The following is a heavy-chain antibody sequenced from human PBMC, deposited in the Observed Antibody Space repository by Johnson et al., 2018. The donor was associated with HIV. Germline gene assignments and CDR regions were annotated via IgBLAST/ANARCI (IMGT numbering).Heavy chain of an antibody. V-gene: IGHV3-11*06. CDR3: ARAGAVGFDAFDI. CDR2: ISGGRAGS. Sequence: QVQLVESGGGLVQPGGSLRLSCVGSGFTFSDYYMRWVRQAPGKGLEWVAYISGGRAGSLYADSVKGRLPISRDNSKNTLYQQMNSLRAEETAVYYCARAGAVGFDAFDIWGQGTMVTVSS. J-gene: IGHJ3*02. D-gene: IGHD6-19*01. CDR1: GFTFSDYY.